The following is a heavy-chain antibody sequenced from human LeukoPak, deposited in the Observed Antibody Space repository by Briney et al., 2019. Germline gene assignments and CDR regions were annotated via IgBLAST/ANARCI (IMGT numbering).Heavy chain of an antibody. D-gene: IGHD6-13*01. CDR2: IYTSGST. CDR3: ARERGGIGSSWDVAFDI. Sequence: SETLSLTCTVSGGSISSYYWSWIRQPAGKGLEWIGRIYTSGSTNYNPSLKSRVTMSVDTSKNQFSLKLSSVTAADTAVYYCARERGGIGSSWDVAFDIWGQGTMVTVSS. J-gene: IGHJ3*02. V-gene: IGHV4-4*07. CDR1: GGSISSYY.